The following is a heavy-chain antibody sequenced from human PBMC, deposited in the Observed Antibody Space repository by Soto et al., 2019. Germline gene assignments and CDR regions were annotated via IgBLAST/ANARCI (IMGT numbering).Heavy chain of an antibody. CDR2: INPSTGGA. CDR3: ARASGLDYSSGMGV. CDR1: GYTFIGYY. J-gene: IGHJ6*02. D-gene: IGHD3-10*01. Sequence: QVQLVQSGAEVKKPGASVNISCKASGYTFIGYYMNCVRQAPGQGLEWMGWINPSTGGAHSAQKFQGWVTMTSDRSSSTAYVELRGLKSDDSSVYYCARASGLDYSSGMGVCGQGTKVIVSS. V-gene: IGHV1-2*04.